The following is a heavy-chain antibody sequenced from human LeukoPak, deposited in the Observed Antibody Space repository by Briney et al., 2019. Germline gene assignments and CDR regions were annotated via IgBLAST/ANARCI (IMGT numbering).Heavy chain of an antibody. CDR3: ARDEIAVAV. D-gene: IGHD6-19*01. V-gene: IGHV4-61*02. CDR1: GCSISSGSYY. J-gene: IGHJ4*02. CDR2: IYTSGST. Sequence: SETLSLTCTVSGCSISSGSYYWSWIRQLAGKGLEWIGRIYTSGSTNYNPFLKSRVTISVDTSKNQFSLRLSSVTAADSAVHYCARDEIAVAVXGXGTLVTVSS.